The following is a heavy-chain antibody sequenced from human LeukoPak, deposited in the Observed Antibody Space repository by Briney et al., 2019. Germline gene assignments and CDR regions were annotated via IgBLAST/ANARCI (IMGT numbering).Heavy chain of an antibody. J-gene: IGHJ4*02. D-gene: IGHD3-22*01. CDR3: ARGAARDDSSGYLGY. V-gene: IGHV4-59*01. CDR2: IYYSGST. Sequence: SETLSLTCIVSGGSISSYYWSWIRQPPGKGLEWIGYIYYSGSTNYNPSLKSRVTISVDTSKNQFSLKLSSVTAADTAVYYCARGAARDDSSGYLGYWGQGTLVTVSS. CDR1: GGSISSYY.